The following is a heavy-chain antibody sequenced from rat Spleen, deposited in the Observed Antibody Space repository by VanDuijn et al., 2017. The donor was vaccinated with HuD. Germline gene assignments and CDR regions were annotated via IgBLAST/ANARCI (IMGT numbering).Heavy chain of an antibody. CDR2: ITNTGAVT. CDR1: GFTFNKYW. J-gene: IGHJ3*01. Sequence: EVQLVESGGGLVQPGRSLKLSCVASGFTFNKYWMTWIRQAPGKGLEWVASITNTGAVTYYPDSVKGRFTISRANAKNTLYLQMSSLRSDDTATYYCTAHGNRVSRFAYWGQGTLVTVSS. V-gene: IGHV5-31*01. D-gene: IGHD1-4*01. CDR3: TAHGNRVSRFAY.